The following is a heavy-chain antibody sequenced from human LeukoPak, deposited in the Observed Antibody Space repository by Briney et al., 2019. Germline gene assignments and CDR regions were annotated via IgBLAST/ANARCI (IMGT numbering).Heavy chain of an antibody. J-gene: IGHJ5*02. CDR1: GGSISSYY. Sequence: SETLSLTCTVSGGSISSYYWSWIRQPAGKGLEWIGRIYTSGSTNYNPSLKSRVTMSVDTSKNQFSLKLSSVTAADTAVYYCARDANYYDSSGERRNWFDPWGQGTLVTVSS. CDR3: ARDANYYDSSGERRNWFDP. V-gene: IGHV4-4*07. D-gene: IGHD3-22*01. CDR2: IYTSGST.